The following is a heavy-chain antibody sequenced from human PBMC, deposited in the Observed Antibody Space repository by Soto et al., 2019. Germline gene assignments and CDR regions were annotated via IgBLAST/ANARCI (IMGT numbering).Heavy chain of an antibody. Sequence: SETLSLTCTVSGGSIGSGGYWWSWIRQHPGRGLEWIGFVSYTGNTQYNPSLKSRVNISVDTSTKQFSLKLSSVTAADTAVYYCARGTLVWGQGTLVTIS. J-gene: IGHJ4*02. CDR2: VSYTGNT. CDR1: GGSIGSGGYW. V-gene: IGHV4-31*02. D-gene: IGHD2-2*01. CDR3: ARGTLV.